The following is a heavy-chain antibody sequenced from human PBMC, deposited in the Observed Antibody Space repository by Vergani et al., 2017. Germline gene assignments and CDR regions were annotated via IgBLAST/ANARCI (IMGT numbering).Heavy chain of an antibody. V-gene: IGHV3-9*01. J-gene: IGHJ4*02. D-gene: IGHD6-6*01. CDR1: GFTFDDYA. CDR2: ISWNSGSI. Sequence: EVQLVESGGGLVQPGRSLRLSCAASGFTFDDYAMHWVRQAPGKGLEWVSGISWNSGSIGYADSVKGQFTISRDNAKNSLYLQMNSLRAEDTALYYCAKGSSSTNRGAFDYWGQGTLVTVSS. CDR3: AKGSSSTNRGAFDY.